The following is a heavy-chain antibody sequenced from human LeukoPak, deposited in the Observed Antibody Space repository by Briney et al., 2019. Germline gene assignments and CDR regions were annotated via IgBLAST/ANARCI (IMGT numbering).Heavy chain of an antibody. CDR3: ATRMGATTISAWLDP. CDR1: GYTLTELS. J-gene: IGHJ5*02. D-gene: IGHD1-26*01. CDR2: FDPEDGET. V-gene: IGHV1-24*01. Sequence: ASVKVSCKVSGYTLTELSMHWLRQAPGKGLEWMGGFDPEDGETIYAQKFQGRVTMTEDTSTDTAYMELSSLRSEDTTVYYCATRMGATTISAWLDPWGQGTLVTVSS.